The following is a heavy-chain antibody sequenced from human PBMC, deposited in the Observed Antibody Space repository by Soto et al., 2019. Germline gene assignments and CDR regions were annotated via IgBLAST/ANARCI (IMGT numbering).Heavy chain of an antibody. J-gene: IGHJ4*02. D-gene: IGHD4-17*01. V-gene: IGHV1-69*01. Sequence: QVQLVQSGAEVKKPGSSVKVSCKSSGGTCGSYAISWVRQAPGQGLEWMGGIIPIFGTANYAQTFQGRVTITADESTSAAYMELSSLRSEDTAVYYCARGDYTVEPDYGDPLDYWGKGPLVAVSS. CDR3: ARGDYTVEPDYGDPLDY. CDR1: GGTCGSYA. CDR2: IIPIFGTA.